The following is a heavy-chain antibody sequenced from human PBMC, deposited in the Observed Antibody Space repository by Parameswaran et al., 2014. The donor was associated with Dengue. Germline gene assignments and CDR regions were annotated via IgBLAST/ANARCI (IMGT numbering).Heavy chain of an antibody. Sequence: PGASVKVSCKASGYTFTTYAMHWVRQAPGQRLEWMGWINAGNGNTKYSQKFQGRVTITRDTSASTAYMELSSLRSEDTAVYYCAGHNYYDSSGYLSASDYWGQGTPVTVSS. CDR3: AGHNYYDSSGYLSASDY. J-gene: IGHJ4*02. CDR2: INAGNGNT. V-gene: IGHV1-3*01. CDR1: GYTFTTYA. D-gene: IGHD3-22*01.